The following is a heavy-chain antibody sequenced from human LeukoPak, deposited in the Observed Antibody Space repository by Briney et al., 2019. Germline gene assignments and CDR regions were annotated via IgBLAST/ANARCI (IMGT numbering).Heavy chain of an antibody. CDR1: GFTFSSYG. J-gene: IGHJ4*02. Sequence: PGGSLRLSCAASGFTFSSYGMHWVRQAPGKGLEWVALIWYDGNKKYYADSVKGRFTISRDNSKNTLYLQLNSLRAEDTAVYYCARQHCSGGDCYFFDWGQGTLVTVSS. V-gene: IGHV3-33*01. CDR2: IWYDGNKK. D-gene: IGHD2-15*01. CDR3: ARQHCSGGDCYFFD.